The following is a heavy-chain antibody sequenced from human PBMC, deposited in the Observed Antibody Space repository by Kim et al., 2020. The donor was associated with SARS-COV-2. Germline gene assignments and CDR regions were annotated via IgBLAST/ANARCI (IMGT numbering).Heavy chain of an antibody. CDR3: ARGRGWYDGMAN. V-gene: IGHV3-48*02. Sequence: YAKSVKGRVTISRDNAKNSLYLQMNSLRDEDTAVYYWARGRGWYDGMANWGQGTLVTVSS. J-gene: IGHJ4*02. D-gene: IGHD6-19*01.